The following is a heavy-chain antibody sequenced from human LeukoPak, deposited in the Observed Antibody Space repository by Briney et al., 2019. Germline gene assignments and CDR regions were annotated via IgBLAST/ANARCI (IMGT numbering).Heavy chain of an antibody. V-gene: IGHV4-59*01. J-gene: IGHJ4*02. CDR3: ARAEQRLGYYFDY. Sequence: SETLSLTCTVSGGSISSYYWSWIRQPPGMGLEWIGYIYYSGSTNYNPSLKSRATISVDTSKNQFSLKLSSVTAADTAVYYCARAEQRLGYYFDYWGQGTLVTVPS. CDR1: GGSISSYY. D-gene: IGHD6-25*01. CDR2: IYYSGST.